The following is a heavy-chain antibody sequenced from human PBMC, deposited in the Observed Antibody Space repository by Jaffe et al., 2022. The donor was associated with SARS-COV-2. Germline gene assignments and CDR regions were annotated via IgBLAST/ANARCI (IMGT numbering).Heavy chain of an antibody. V-gene: IGHV4-39*01. CDR2: ISYSGST. CDR1: GGSISSTNYF. D-gene: IGHD1-26*01. CDR3: ARHRGGAGSYYSAFDI. Sequence: QLQLQESGPGLVKPSETLSLTCTVSGGSISSTNYFWGWIRQPPGKGLEWIGSISYSGSTYYKPSLRSRVTISADTSKNQFSLKLTSVTAADTAVYYCARHRGGAGSYYSAFDICGQGTMVTVSS. J-gene: IGHJ3*02.